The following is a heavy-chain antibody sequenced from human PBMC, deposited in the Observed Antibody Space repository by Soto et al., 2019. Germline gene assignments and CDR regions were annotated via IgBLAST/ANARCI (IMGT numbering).Heavy chain of an antibody. D-gene: IGHD7-27*01. CDR2: INPSGDST. CDR3: ARDAWGPDY. Sequence: QVQLVQSGAEVKKPGASVNVSCKIKTSGHTFPSYNVHWVRQAPGQGLEWMGIINPSGDSTTDAQKFQGRVSMTRDSSTTTVYMELSSLRSEDTAVYYCARDAWGPDYWGQGTLVTVSS. CDR1: GHTFPSYN. V-gene: IGHV1-46*01. J-gene: IGHJ4*02.